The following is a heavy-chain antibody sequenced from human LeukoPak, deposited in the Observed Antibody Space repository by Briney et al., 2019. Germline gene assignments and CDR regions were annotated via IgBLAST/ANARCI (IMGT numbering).Heavy chain of an antibody. CDR3: AREGHYDFWSGYYFDY. J-gene: IGHJ4*02. V-gene: IGHV4-39*07. CDR2: IYFSGTT. D-gene: IGHD3-3*01. CDR1: GDSISSSSYY. Sequence: SETLSLTCTVSGDSISSSSYYWGWVRQPPGRGLEWIGSIYFSGTTYYNPSLKSRVTISVDTSKNQFSLKLSSVTAADTAVYYCAREGHYDFWSGYYFDYWGQGTLVTVSS.